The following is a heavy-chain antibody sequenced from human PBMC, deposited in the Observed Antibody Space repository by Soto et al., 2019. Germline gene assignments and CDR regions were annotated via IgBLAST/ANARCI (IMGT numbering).Heavy chain of an antibody. CDR3: ARDKITGLFDY. J-gene: IGHJ4*02. D-gene: IGHD2-8*02. Sequence: SETLSLTCGVYDGSFSGYYWIWIRQPPGKGLEWIGEIDHSGSTNYNPSLKSRVTISVDTSKNQFSLKLSSVTAADTAVYYCARDKITGLFDYWGQGTLVTVSS. V-gene: IGHV4-34*01. CDR2: IDHSGST. CDR1: DGSFSGYY.